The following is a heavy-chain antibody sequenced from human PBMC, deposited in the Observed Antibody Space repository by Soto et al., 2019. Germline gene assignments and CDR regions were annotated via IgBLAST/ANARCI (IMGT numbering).Heavy chain of an antibody. J-gene: IGHJ3*02. CDR1: GFTFSAHW. CDR3: ARDPDSMEGVAFDI. CDR2: INQDGRKK. Sequence: LRLSCAVSGFTFSAHWMNWVRQAPGKGLEWVANINQDGRKKYYLASVEGRFTISRDNAEKPLYLQMNSLRDEDAAVYYCARDPDSMEGVAFDIWGQGTKVTVSS. V-gene: IGHV3-7*01. D-gene: IGHD3-10*01.